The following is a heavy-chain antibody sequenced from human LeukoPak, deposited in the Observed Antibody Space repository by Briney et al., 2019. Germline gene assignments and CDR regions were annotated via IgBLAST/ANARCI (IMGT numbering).Heavy chain of an antibody. Sequence: ASVRVSCKVSGHSLSDLSIHWVRQAPGKGLEWMGGFDIEDAETIYAQEFEGRVIMTEDTATETAYMELSSLKSEDTAVYYCVAEVIEVTMGDYWGQGTLVTVSS. CDR2: FDIEDAET. J-gene: IGHJ4*02. D-gene: IGHD4-11*01. V-gene: IGHV1-24*01. CDR1: GHSLSDLS. CDR3: VAEVIEVTMGDY.